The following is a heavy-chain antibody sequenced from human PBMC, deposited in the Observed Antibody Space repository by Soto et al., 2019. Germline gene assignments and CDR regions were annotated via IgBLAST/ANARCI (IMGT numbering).Heavy chain of an antibody. CDR1: GGSISSGDYY. Sequence: QLQLQESGPGLVKPSQTLSLTCTVSGGSISSGDYYWSWIRQPPGKGLEWIGYIYHSGSTYYNPSLTSRVTISVDKSKNQFSLKLSSVTAADTAVYYCARERPDGARLDPWGQGTLVTVSS. J-gene: IGHJ5*02. D-gene: IGHD6-6*01. V-gene: IGHV4-30-4*01. CDR3: ARERPDGARLDP. CDR2: IYHSGST.